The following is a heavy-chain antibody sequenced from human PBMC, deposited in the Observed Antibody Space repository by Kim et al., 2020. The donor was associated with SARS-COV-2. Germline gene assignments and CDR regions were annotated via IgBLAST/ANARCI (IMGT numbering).Heavy chain of an antibody. V-gene: IGHV4-34*01. D-gene: IGHD5-18*01. J-gene: IGHJ6*02. Sequence: SETLSLTCAVYGGSFSGYYWNWIRQPPGKGLEWIGEINHSGSTNYNPSLKSRVTISVDTSKNQFSLKLSSVTAADTAVYYCASKERGYSYGPPKFYYYYYGMDVWGQGTTVTVSS. CDR2: INHSGST. CDR1: GGSFSGYY. CDR3: ASKERGYSYGPPKFYYYYYGMDV.